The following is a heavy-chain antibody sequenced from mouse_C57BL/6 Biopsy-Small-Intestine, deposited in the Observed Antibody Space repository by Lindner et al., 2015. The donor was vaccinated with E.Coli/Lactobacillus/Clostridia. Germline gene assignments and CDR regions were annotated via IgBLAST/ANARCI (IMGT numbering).Heavy chain of an antibody. D-gene: IGHD2-4*01. V-gene: IGHV1-52*01. J-gene: IGHJ3*01. Sequence: VQLQESGAEMVRPGASVILSCKASDFTFTGYWMHWVKQRPGHGLDWVGKIDPSDGETHYNQKFRDKATLTVDKSSSTAFMQLNSLTSADSAVYYCARGNDYDEGFAYWGQGTLVTVSA. CDR2: IDPSDGET. CDR3: ARGNDYDEGFAY. CDR1: DFTFTGYW.